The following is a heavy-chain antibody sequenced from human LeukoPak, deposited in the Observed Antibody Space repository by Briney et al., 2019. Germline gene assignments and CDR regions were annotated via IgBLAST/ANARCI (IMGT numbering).Heavy chain of an antibody. CDR3: ARAIQSDSSGYPGL. J-gene: IGHJ4*02. D-gene: IGHD3-22*01. Sequence: ASVKVSCKASGYTFTTYYMHWVRQAPGQGLEWMGILNPSSGSTSYAQRFQGRVTMTRDTSTSTFYMELRSLKSEDTAVYYCARAIQSDSSGYPGLWGQGTLVTVSS. CDR1: GYTFTTYY. V-gene: IGHV1-46*01. CDR2: LNPSSGST.